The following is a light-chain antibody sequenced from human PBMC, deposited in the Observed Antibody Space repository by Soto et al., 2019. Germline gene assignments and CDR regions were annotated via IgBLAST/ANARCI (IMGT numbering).Light chain of an antibody. CDR2: DAS. V-gene: IGKV3-11*01. Sequence: EIVLTQSPATLSLSPGERATLSCRASQSVNNYLAWYQQKPGQAPRLLFYDASSRATDIPAMFSGSGSGTDFTLTISSLEPEDFATYYCHQRSNWPLTFGGGTKVDIK. J-gene: IGKJ4*01. CDR1: QSVNNY. CDR3: HQRSNWPLT.